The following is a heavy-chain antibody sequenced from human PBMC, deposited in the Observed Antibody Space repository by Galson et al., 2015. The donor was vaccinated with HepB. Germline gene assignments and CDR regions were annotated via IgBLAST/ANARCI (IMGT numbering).Heavy chain of an antibody. J-gene: IGHJ6*03. CDR3: ATVSTLTEKDYYMDV. V-gene: IGHV3-21*01. CDR1: TFSFSSYS. Sequence: SLRLSCAASTFSFSSYSMNWVRQAPGKGLEWVASITSSGDYVFYADSVAGRFAVSRDNSKKSLFLQMNYLRAEDTAMYFCATVSTLTEKDYYMDVWGEGTTVTVSS. CDR2: ITSSGDYV.